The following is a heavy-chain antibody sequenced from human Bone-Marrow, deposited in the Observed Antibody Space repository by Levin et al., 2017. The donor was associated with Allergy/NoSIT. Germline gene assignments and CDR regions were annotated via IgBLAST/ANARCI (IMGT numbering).Heavy chain of an antibody. Sequence: PSETLSLTCTVSGGSISSSSYYWGWIRQPPGKGLEWIGSIYYSGSTYYNPSLKSRVTISVDTSKNQFSLKLSSVTAADTAVYYCARGRGKRWLQWSVYYDGMDVWGQGTTVTVSS. CDR2: IYYSGST. D-gene: IGHD5-24*01. J-gene: IGHJ6*02. V-gene: IGHV4-39*07. CDR3: ARGRGKRWLQWSVYYDGMDV. CDR1: GGSISSSSYY.